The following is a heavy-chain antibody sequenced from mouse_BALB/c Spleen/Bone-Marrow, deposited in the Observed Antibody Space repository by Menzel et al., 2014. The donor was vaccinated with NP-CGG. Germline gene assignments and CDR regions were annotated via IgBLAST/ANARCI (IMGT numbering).Heavy chain of an antibody. CDR2: ISSGCSYT. Sequence: EVLLVESGGGLVTPGGSLKLSCAASGFTFSSSALSWARQTPEKRLEWVATISSGCSYTSYPDSVKGRFTLFRDTAKNTLCLQMSSLRSEDTAMYYCARHDGYYAMDYGGQGTSGTVSS. V-gene: IGHV5-9-3*01. D-gene: IGHD2-3*01. CDR3: ARHDGYYAMDY. J-gene: IGHJ4*01. CDR1: GFTFSSSA.